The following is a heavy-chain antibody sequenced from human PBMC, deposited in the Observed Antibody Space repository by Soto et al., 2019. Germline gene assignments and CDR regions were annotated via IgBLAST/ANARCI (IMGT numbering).Heavy chain of an antibody. Sequence: SETLSLTCTVSGGSVSSGSYYWTWIRQSPGKGLEWMGYILPSGSTDYNPSLKSRVTISVDTSKNEFSLKLRSVTAADTAVYYCASRVVAATPFDYWGQGTLVTVSS. CDR1: GGSVSSGSYY. V-gene: IGHV4-61*01. J-gene: IGHJ4*02. CDR2: ILPSGST. D-gene: IGHD2-15*01. CDR3: ASRVVAATPFDY.